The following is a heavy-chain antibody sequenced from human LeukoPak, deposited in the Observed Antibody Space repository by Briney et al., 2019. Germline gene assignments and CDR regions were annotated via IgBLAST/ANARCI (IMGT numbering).Heavy chain of an antibody. CDR2: IYYSGST. D-gene: IGHD2-15*01. CDR3: ASTYCSGGSCYWALDY. V-gene: IGHV4-59*08. CDR1: GGSISSYY. Sequence: PSETLSLTCTVSGGSISSYYWSWVRQPPGKGLEWIGYIYYSGSTNYSPSLKSRVTISVDTSKNQFSLKLSSVTAADTAVYYCASTYCSGGSCYWALDYWGQGTLVTVSS. J-gene: IGHJ4*02.